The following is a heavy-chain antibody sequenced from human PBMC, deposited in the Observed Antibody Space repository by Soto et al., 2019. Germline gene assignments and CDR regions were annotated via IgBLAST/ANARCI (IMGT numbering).Heavy chain of an antibody. CDR2: INAGNGNT. Sequence: ASVKVSCKASGYTFTSYAMHWVRQAPGQRLEWMGWINAGNGNTKYSQKFQGRVTITRDTSASTAYMELSSLRSEDTAVYYCAREYYDFWSGYYTFYFDYWGQGTLVTVSS. D-gene: IGHD3-3*01. J-gene: IGHJ4*02. V-gene: IGHV1-3*01. CDR3: AREYYDFWSGYYTFYFDY. CDR1: GYTFTSYA.